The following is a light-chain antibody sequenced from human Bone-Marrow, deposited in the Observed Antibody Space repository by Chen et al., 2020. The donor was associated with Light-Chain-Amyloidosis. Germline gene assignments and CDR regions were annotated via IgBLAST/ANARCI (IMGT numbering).Light chain of an antibody. CDR1: VSDIGGYDY. Sequence: QSALTQPPAASGSPGQSVTISCSGTVSDIGGYDYVSWYPQQPGRAPKLIIYEVTKRPSGVPRRFSASKSGSTASLTVSGLQAEDEGDYYCSSYAGNNNVVFGGGTKLTV. V-gene: IGLV2-8*01. J-gene: IGLJ2*01. CDR3: SSYAGNNNVV. CDR2: EVT.